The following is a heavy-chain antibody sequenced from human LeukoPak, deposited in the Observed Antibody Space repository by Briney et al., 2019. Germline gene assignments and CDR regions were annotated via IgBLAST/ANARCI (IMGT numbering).Heavy chain of an antibody. CDR3: ARDSHKFDSSGYYPDAFDI. D-gene: IGHD3-22*01. V-gene: IGHV3-48*03. CDR2: ISSSGSSI. Sequence: GGSLRLSCAASGLTFSSYETNWVRQAPGKGLEWVSYISSSGSSIYYADSVKGRFTISRDNAKKSLYLQMHSLGAEDTAVYYCARDSHKFDSSGYYPDAFDIWGQGTMVTVSS. J-gene: IGHJ3*02. CDR1: GLTFSSYE.